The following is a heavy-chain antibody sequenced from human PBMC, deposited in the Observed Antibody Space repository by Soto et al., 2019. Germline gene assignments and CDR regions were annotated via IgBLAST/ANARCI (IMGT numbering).Heavy chain of an antibody. D-gene: IGHD3-16*01. CDR1: GYTFTSYG. V-gene: IGHV1-18*01. CDR2: ISAYNGNT. J-gene: IGHJ5*02. CDR3: AGVKSEYDKHDPVAH. Sequence: ASVKVSCKASGYTFTSYGISWVRQAPGQGLEWMGWISAYNGNTNYAQKLQGRVTMTTDTSTSTAYMELRSLRSDDTAVYYCAGVKSEYDKHDPVAHWGQGTLVTVSS.